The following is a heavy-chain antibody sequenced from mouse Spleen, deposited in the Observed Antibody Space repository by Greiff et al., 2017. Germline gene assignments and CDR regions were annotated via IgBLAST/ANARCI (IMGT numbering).Heavy chain of an antibody. CDR2: IDPSDSYT. Sequence: QVQLQQPGAELVRPGTSVKLSCKASGYTFTSYWMHWVKQRPGQGLEWIGVIDPSDSYTNYNQKFKGKATLTVDTSSSTAYMQLSSLTSEDSAVYYCARWLPDWYFDVWGAGTTVTVSS. V-gene: IGHV1-59*01. D-gene: IGHD2-2*01. CDR1: GYTFTSYW. CDR3: ARWLPDWYFDV. J-gene: IGHJ1*01.